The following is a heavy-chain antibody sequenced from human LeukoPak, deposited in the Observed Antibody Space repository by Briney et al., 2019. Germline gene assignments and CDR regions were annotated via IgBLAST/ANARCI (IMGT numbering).Heavy chain of an antibody. CDR1: AFTFSNYA. Sequence: GGSLRFSCAASAFTFSNYAMSWVRQAPGKGLEWVSSICDSGGCTYYADSVKGRFTISRDNSKNTLYLQMNSLRAEDTAIYYCAKAVMVALAELGYWGQGTLVTVSS. J-gene: IGHJ4*02. CDR2: ICDSGGCT. V-gene: IGHV3-23*01. CDR3: AKAVMVALAELGY. D-gene: IGHD3-22*01.